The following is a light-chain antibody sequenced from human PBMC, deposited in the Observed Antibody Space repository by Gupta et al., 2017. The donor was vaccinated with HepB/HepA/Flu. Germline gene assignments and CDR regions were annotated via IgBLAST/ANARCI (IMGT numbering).Light chain of an antibody. V-gene: IGLV1-44*01. CDR3: AAWDDSLRGWV. CDR2: GDE. Sequence: QSVLTPPPSASGTPGQRVTISCSGCFSNIGSDVVNWYQQLPGTAPKLLIYGDEQRPSGVPDRFSASKSGTSASLAIIGLQSEDEADYYCAAWDDSLRGWVFGGGTKLTVL. J-gene: IGLJ3*02. CDR1: FSNIGSDV.